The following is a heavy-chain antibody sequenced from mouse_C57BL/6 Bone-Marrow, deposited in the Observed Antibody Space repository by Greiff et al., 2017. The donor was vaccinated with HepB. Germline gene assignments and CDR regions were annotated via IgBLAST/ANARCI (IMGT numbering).Heavy chain of an antibody. CDR3: ARSPAGTPAWFAY. D-gene: IGHD3-3*01. Sequence: QVQLKQPGAELVKPGASVKMSCKASGYTFTSYWITWVKQRPGQGLEWIGDIYPGSGSTNYNEKFKSKATLTVDTSSSTAYMQLSSLTSEDSAVYYCARSPAGTPAWFAYWGQGTLVTVSA. J-gene: IGHJ3*01. V-gene: IGHV1-55*01. CDR1: GYTFTSYW. CDR2: IYPGSGST.